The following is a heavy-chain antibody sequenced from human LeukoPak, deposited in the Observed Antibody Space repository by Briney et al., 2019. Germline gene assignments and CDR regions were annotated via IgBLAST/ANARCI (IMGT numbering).Heavy chain of an antibody. CDR2: ISGGGVAI. J-gene: IGHJ4*02. D-gene: IGHD3-22*01. Sequence: PGRSLRLSCAASGFTFSSYGMHWVRQAPGKGLQWVSAISGGGVAIYYADSVKGRFTISRDNSKNTLYLQMNSLRAEDTAVYYCAKDGFDYYDSSGYYYFNYWGQGTLVTVSS. CDR1: GFTFSSYG. V-gene: IGHV3-23*01. CDR3: AKDGFDYYDSSGYYYFNY.